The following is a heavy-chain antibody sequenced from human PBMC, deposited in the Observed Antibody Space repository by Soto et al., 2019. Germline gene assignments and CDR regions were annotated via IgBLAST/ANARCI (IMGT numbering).Heavy chain of an antibody. V-gene: IGHV1-69*01. Sequence: QVQLVQSGAEVKKPGCSVKVSCKASGGTFSRYAISWVRQAPGQGPEWMGGINPIFGTANYAQKFQGRVTMTADESTRTAYMERSSLRSEDTAVYYCTRERSIAMVRVRLYAMDVWGQGTTVTVSS. D-gene: IGHD3-10*01. CDR1: GGTFSRYA. J-gene: IGHJ6*02. CDR3: TRERSIAMVRVRLYAMDV. CDR2: INPIFGTA.